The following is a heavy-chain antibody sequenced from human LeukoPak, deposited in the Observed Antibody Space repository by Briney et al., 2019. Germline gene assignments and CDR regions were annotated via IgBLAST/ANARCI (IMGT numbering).Heavy chain of an antibody. J-gene: IGHJ4*02. CDR2: LYPGGDRA. CDR1: GLTLTTIY. D-gene: IGHD2-8*01. V-gene: IGHV1-46*01. CDR3: ASEVPRTSRFDH. Sequence: GASVKVSCKASGLTLTTIYMHWVRQAPGQGLEWMAVLYPGGDRAIYAQRFQGRLTLTRDTSTNTVYMEVSSPASEDTAVYYCASEVPRTSRFDHWGQGTLVTVSS.